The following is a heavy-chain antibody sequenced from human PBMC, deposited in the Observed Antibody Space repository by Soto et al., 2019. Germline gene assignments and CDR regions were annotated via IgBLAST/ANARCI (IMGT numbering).Heavy chain of an antibody. CDR2: VNHSGST. CDR1: RGSFSDYY. CDR3: AGGEPPVEVDYGMDV. D-gene: IGHD2-15*01. V-gene: IGHV4-34*01. J-gene: IGHJ6*02. Sequence: QVQLQQWGAGLLKPSETLSLTCAVYRGSFSDYYWTWLRQPPGKGLEWIGEVNHSGSTNYNPSLKSRVTISVDTSKNQFALKLSSVTAADTAVYYCAGGEPPVEVDYGMDVWGQGTTVTVSS.